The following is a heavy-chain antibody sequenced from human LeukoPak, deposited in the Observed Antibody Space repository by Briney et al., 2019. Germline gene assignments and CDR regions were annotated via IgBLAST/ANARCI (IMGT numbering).Heavy chain of an antibody. CDR2: IYHSGST. V-gene: IGHV4-38-2*02. CDR3: ARGEIILGDV. D-gene: IGHD2-21*01. CDR1: GYSISSGYY. Sequence: PSETLSLTCTVSGYSISSGYYWGWIRQPPGKGLEWIGCIYHSGSTYYNPSLKSRVTISVDTSKNQFSLKLSSVTAADTAVYYCARGEIILGDVWGKGTTVTISS. J-gene: IGHJ6*04.